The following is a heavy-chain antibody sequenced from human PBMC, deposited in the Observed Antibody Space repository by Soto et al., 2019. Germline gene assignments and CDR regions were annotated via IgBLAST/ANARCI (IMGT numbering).Heavy chain of an antibody. Sequence: QVQLVQSGAEVKKPGASVKVSCKASGYTFTGYYMHWVRQAPGQGLEWMGWINPNSGDTNYAQKFQGRVTMTRDTSISTAYMELSRLRSDDTAVYYCAREGVRPNWFDPWGQGTLVTVSS. CDR2: INPNSGDT. D-gene: IGHD2-21*01. CDR3: AREGVRPNWFDP. V-gene: IGHV1-2*02. J-gene: IGHJ5*02. CDR1: GYTFTGYY.